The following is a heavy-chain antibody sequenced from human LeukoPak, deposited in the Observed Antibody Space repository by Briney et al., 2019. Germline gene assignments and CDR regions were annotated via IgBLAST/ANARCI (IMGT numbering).Heavy chain of an antibody. Sequence: SETLSLTCTVTGGSIRSSYYYWGWIRQPPGKGLEWIGSIYDSGSTYYNPSLKSRVTISVDTSKNQFSLKLNSVTAADTAVYYCARSTPRGITIFGVVTSPYPYGMDVWGQGTTVTVSS. J-gene: IGHJ6*02. CDR3: ARSTPRGITIFGVVTSPYPYGMDV. D-gene: IGHD3-3*01. V-gene: IGHV4-39*01. CDR2: IYDSGST. CDR1: GGSIRSSYYY.